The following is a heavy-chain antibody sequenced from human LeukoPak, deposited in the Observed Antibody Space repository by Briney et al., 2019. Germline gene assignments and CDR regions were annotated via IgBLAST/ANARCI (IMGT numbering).Heavy chain of an antibody. CDR2: IRKKANSYAT. Sequence: GGSLRLSCAASGFTFSDHYMDWVRQAPGKGLEWVGRIRKKANSYATEYAASVKGRFTISRDDSKNSLYLQMNSLKTEDTAVYYCARMALAGGGYFDFWDQGTLGTVSS. J-gene: IGHJ4*02. D-gene: IGHD3-16*01. V-gene: IGHV3-72*01. CDR1: GFTFSDHY. CDR3: ARMALAGGGYFDF.